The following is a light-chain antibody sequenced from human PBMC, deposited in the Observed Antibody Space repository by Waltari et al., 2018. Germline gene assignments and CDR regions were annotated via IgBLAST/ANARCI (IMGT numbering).Light chain of an antibody. CDR1: SPNIGSNF. Sequence: QSVLPQPPSASGTPGQRVTISCSGSSPNIGSNFVYWYRQPPGRAPKPLIYRTNQRPSGVPDRFSGSKSGTSASLAITGLRSEDEADYYCAAWDDSLSGAVFGGGTQLTVL. CDR3: AAWDDSLSGAV. V-gene: IGLV1-47*01. CDR2: RTN. J-gene: IGLJ7*01.